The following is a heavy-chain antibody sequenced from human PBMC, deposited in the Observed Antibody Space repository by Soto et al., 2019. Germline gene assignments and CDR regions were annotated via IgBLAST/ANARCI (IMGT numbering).Heavy chain of an antibody. CDR2: IKSKTDGGTT. D-gene: IGHD1-26*01. J-gene: IGHJ6*02. CDR3: TTLAGGGGSYFKYYYYYYGMDV. V-gene: IGHV3-15*07. CDR1: GFTFSNAW. Sequence: GGSLRLSCAASGFTFSNAWMNWVRQAPGKGLEWVGRIKSKTDGGTTDYAAPVKGRFTISRDDSKNTLYLQMNSLKTEDTAVYYCTTLAGGGGSYFKYYYYYYGMDVWGQGTTVTVSS.